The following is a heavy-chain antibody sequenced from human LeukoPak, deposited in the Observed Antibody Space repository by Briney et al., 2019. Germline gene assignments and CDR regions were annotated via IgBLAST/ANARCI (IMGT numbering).Heavy chain of an antibody. V-gene: IGHV3-21*01. CDR1: GFTFSSYS. Sequence: KAGESLRLSCAASGFTFSSYSMNWVRQAPGQGLEWVSSISSSSSYIYYADSVKGRFTISRDNAKNSLYLQMNSLRAEDTAVYYCARDGTGAAGLIDYWGQGTLVTVSS. CDR3: ARDGTGAAGLIDY. J-gene: IGHJ4*02. CDR2: ISSSSSYI. D-gene: IGHD6-13*01.